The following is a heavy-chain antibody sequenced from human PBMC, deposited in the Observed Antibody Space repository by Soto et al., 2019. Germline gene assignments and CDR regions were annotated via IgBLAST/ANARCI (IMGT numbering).Heavy chain of an antibody. Sequence: SETLSLTCTVACGSISSGGYCWSWIRQHPGKGLEWIGYIYYSGSTYYNPSLKSRVTISVDKSISTAYLQWSSLKASDTAMYYCARLLVSRVDFDPRGQGTLVTVSS. V-gene: IGHV4-31*03. D-gene: IGHD6-13*01. J-gene: IGHJ5*02. CDR3: ARLLVSRVDFDP. CDR2: IYYSGST. CDR1: CGSISSGGYC.